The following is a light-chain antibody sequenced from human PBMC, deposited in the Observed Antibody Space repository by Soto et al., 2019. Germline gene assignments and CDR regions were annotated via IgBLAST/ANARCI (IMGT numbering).Light chain of an antibody. Sequence: QSVLTQPASVSGSPGQSITISCVGTSSDIGDYNYVSWYQQHPGKVPKVIIYDVSNRPSGVSYRFSATNSGNTASLTISVLQAEDEADYYCCSYTRSGTLIFGTGTKLTVL. V-gene: IGLV2-14*01. CDR1: SSDIGDYNY. CDR2: DVS. J-gene: IGLJ1*01. CDR3: CSYTRSGTLI.